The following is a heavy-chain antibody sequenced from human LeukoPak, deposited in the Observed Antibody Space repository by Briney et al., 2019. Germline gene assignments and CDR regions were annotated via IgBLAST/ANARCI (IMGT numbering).Heavy chain of an antibody. V-gene: IGHV4-34*01. CDR1: GGSFSGYY. D-gene: IGHD2-2*02. Sequence: SETLSLTCAVYGGSFSGYYWSWIRQPPGKGLEWIGEINHSGSTNYNPSLKGRVTISVDTSKNQFSLKLSSATAADTAVYYCARGGRIVVVPAAIGGWFDPWGQGTLVTVSS. J-gene: IGHJ5*02. CDR3: ARGGRIVVVPAAIGGWFDP. CDR2: INHSGST.